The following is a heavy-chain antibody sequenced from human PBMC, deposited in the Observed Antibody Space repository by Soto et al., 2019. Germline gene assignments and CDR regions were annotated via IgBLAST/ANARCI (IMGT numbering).Heavy chain of an antibody. Sequence: GGSLRLSCAASGVTFYDYTMDWVRQAPGKGLEWVSLISWDGGSTYYADSVKGRFTISRDNSKNSLYLQMNSLRTEDTALYYCVSALKYGDYRLNYWGQGTLVTVSS. CDR1: GVTFYDYT. V-gene: IGHV3-43*01. D-gene: IGHD4-17*01. J-gene: IGHJ4*02. CDR2: ISWDGGST. CDR3: VSALKYGDYRLNY.